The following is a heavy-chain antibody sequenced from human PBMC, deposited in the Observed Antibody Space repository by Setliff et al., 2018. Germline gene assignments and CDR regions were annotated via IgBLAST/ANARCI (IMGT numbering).Heavy chain of an antibody. D-gene: IGHD3-22*01. V-gene: IGHV1-69*05. J-gene: IGHJ3*02. CDR1: EDTFSGFG. Sequence: GASVKVSCKASEDTFSGFGITWVRQAPGQGLEWMGGIIPIFGTTSHAQKLQGRVTMTTDTSTSTAYMELSSLRSEDTAVYYCARDRRNYYDSSGYRAFDIWGQGTMVTVSS. CDR2: IIPIFGTT. CDR3: ARDRRNYYDSSGYRAFDI.